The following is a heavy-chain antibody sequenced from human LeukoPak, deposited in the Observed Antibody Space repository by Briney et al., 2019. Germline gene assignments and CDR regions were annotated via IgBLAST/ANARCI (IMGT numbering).Heavy chain of an antibody. V-gene: IGHV4-59*12. CDR1: GGSISSYY. CDR2: IYYSGST. J-gene: IGHJ4*02. CDR3: ARGDVDTAMDPFDY. Sequence: SETXSLXCTVSGGSISSYYWSWIRQPPGKGLEWIGYIYYSGSTYYNPSLKSRVTISVGTSKNQFSLKLSSVTAAGTAVYYCARGDVDTAMDPFDYWGQGTLVTVSS. D-gene: IGHD5-18*01.